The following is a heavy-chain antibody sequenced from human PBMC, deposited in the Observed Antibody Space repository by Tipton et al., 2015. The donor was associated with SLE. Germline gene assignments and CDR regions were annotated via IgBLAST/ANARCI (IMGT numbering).Heavy chain of an antibody. CDR2: IYYGETT. CDR1: GGSIRGYY. V-gene: IGHV4-59*12. J-gene: IGHJ4*02. CDR3: ARGQHQFGRFDY. D-gene: IGHD3/OR15-3a*01. Sequence: GLVKPSETLSLTCTISGGSIRGYYWNWIRQPPGKGPEWIGYIYYGETTVYNPSLESRVTISEETSKNQFSLKLASVTAADTAVYYCARGQHQFGRFDYWGQGTLVTVSS.